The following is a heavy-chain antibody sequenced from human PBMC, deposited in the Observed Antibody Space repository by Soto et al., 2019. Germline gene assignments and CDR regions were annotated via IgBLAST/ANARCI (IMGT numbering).Heavy chain of an antibody. Sequence: ASVKVSCKASGGTFSSYTISWVRQAPGQGLEWMGRIIPILGIANYAQKFQGRVTITADKSTSTAYMELSSLRSEDTAVYYCAREGGFIAARRAAFDYWGQGTLVTVSS. D-gene: IGHD6-6*01. V-gene: IGHV1-69*04. CDR1: GGTFSSYT. J-gene: IGHJ4*02. CDR3: AREGGFIAARRAAFDY. CDR2: IIPILGIA.